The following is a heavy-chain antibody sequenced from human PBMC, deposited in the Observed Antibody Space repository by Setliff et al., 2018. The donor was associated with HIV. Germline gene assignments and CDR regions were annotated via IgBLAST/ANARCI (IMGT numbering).Heavy chain of an antibody. CDR3: AARNSGNPTIHFDY. J-gene: IGHJ4*02. CDR1: GYSISNGYY. D-gene: IGHD3-10*01. Sequence: SETLSLTCALSGYSISNGYYWGWIRQPSGKGLEWIGSIYHSGSTFYNPSLRSRVTISVDTSQDQFSLRLTSVTAADTAVYYCAARNSGNPTIHFDYWGQGTLVTVSS. V-gene: IGHV4-38-2*01. CDR2: IYHSGST.